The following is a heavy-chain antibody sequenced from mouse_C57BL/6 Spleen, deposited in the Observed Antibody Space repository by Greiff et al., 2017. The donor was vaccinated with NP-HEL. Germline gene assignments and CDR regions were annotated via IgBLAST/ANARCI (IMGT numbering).Heavy chain of an antibody. D-gene: IGHD1-1*01. CDR2: INPSSGYT. CDR1: GYTFTSYT. V-gene: IGHV1-4*01. CDR3: APTVVAPYAMDY. Sequence: QVQLQQSGAELARPGASVKMSCKASGYTFTSYTMHWVKQRPGQGLEWIGYINPSSGYTKYNQKFKDKATLTADKSSSTAYMQLSSLTSADSAVYYCAPTVVAPYAMDYWGQGTSVTVSS. J-gene: IGHJ4*01.